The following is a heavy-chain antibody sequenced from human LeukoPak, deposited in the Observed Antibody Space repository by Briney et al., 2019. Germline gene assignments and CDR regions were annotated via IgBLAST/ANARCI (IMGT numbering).Heavy chain of an antibody. Sequence: ASVKVSCKASGYTFSSYDITWARQAPGQGLEWMGWISAYNGNTNYAQKLQGRVTMTTDTSTSTTYMELRSLRSNDTAVYYCARALSGSYFDYWGQGTLVTVSS. D-gene: IGHD1-26*01. V-gene: IGHV1-18*01. J-gene: IGHJ4*02. CDR3: ARALSGSYFDY. CDR1: GYTFSSYD. CDR2: ISAYNGNT.